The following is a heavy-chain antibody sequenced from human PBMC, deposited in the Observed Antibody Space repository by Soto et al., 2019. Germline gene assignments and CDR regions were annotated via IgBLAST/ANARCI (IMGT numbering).Heavy chain of an antibody. J-gene: IGHJ3*02. CDR2: IFSNDEK. V-gene: IGHV2-26*01. Sequence: QVTLKESGPVLVKPTETLTLTCTVSGFSLSNARMGVSWIRQPPGKALEWLAHIFSNDEKSYSTSLKSRLTITKDTSKSQVVLTMTNMDPVDTATYYCARADDFWSGYQDHAFDIWGQGTMVTVSS. CDR3: ARADDFWSGYQDHAFDI. D-gene: IGHD3-3*01. CDR1: GFSLSNARMG.